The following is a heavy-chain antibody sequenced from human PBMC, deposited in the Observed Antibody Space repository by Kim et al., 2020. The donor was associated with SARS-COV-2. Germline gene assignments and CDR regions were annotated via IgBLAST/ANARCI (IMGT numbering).Heavy chain of an antibody. CDR2: ISSSSDNI. CDR1: GFNFISYA. D-gene: IGHD3-22*01. Sequence: GGSLRLSCAASGFNFISYAMSWVRQAPGKGLEWVSYISSSSDNIYYADSVKGRFTVSRDNVKNSLHLHMNSLRDEDTGVYYCTRAGGEYLYDTSGYYYWDYYYGMDVWGQGTTVTVSS. CDR3: TRAGGEYLYDTSGYYYWDYYYGMDV. J-gene: IGHJ6*02. V-gene: IGHV3-48*02.